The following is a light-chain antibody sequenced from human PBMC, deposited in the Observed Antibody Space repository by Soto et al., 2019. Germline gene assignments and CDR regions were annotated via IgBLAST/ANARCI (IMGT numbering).Light chain of an antibody. J-gene: IGLJ1*01. CDR3: SSYAGSNNPYV. CDR2: EVI. V-gene: IGLV2-8*01. CDR1: SSDVGAYDY. Sequence: QSVLTQPPSASGSPGQSVTSSCTGTSSDVGAYDYVSWYQQHPGRAPRLIIYEVIKRPSGVPERFSGSKSGNTASLTVSGLQAEDEADYYCSSYAGSNNPYVFGTGTKLTVL.